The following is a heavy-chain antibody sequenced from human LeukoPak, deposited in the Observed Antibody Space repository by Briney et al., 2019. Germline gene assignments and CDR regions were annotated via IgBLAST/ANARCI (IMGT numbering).Heavy chain of an antibody. CDR3: ARVTSPHAFDI. CDR2: IYYSGST. J-gene: IGHJ3*02. Sequence: SETLSLTCTDSGGSISSYYWSLIRQPPGKGLEWIGYIYYSGSTNYNPSLKSRVTISVDTSKNQFSLKLSSVTAADTAVYYCARVTSPHAFDIWGQGTMVTVSS. V-gene: IGHV4-59*01. CDR1: GGSISSYY. D-gene: IGHD2-21*02.